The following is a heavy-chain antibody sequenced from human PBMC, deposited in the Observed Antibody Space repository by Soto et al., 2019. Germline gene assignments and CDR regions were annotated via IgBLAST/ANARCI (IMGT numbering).Heavy chain of an antibody. CDR2: INGDGSRT. CDR1: GFSFSTYW. CDR3: ARVGQGRYYFDF. V-gene: IGHV3-74*01. Sequence: EVQLVESGGGLVQPGGSLRLSCAGSGFSFSTYWMHWVRQVPGKGLEWVSRINGDGSRTSYADSVQGRFTISRDNAKNTLYLQMNSLTAEDMAVYYCARVGQGRYYFDFWGQGTLVTVSS. J-gene: IGHJ4*02.